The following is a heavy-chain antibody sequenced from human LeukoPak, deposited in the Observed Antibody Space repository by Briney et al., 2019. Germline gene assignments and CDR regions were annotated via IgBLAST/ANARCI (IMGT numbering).Heavy chain of an antibody. CDR2: IKQDGSEK. Sequence: PGGSLRLSCAASRFDFRIYWMTWVRQAPGKGLEWVANIKQDGSEKYYVDSVRGRFTISRDNAKNSLHLQMNSLRAEDTAVYYCARRGGLSSGRSFDHWGQGTLVTVSS. J-gene: IGHJ4*02. D-gene: IGHD3-16*01. V-gene: IGHV3-7*01. CDR3: ARRGGLSSGRSFDH. CDR1: RFDFRIYW.